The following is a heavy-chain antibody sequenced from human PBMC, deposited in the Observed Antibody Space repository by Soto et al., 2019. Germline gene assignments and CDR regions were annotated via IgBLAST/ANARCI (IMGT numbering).Heavy chain of an antibody. V-gene: IGHV1-18*01. CDR3: ARAFYSSSSMNNDYYGMDV. D-gene: IGHD6-6*01. CDR2: ISAYNGNT. Sequence: GASVKVSCKASGYTFTSYGISWVRQAPGQGLEWMGWISAYNGNTNYAQKLQGRVTMTTDTSTSTAYMELRSLRSDDTAVYYCARAFYSSSSMNNDYYGMDVWGQRTTVTVS. CDR1: GYTFTSYG. J-gene: IGHJ6*02.